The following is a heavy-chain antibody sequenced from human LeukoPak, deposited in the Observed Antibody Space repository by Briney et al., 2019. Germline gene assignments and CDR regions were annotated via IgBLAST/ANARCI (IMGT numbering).Heavy chain of an antibody. J-gene: IGHJ4*01. D-gene: IGHD4-11*01. CDR3: ARDAQRGFDYSNSLRY. CDR2: IWSDGTNT. Sequence: GGSLRLSCAASGFIFSRYGMHWVPQAPGKGLEWVAVIWSDGTNTFYAGSVKGRFTISRDNAQNIVFLQMSSLRVEDTAMYYCARDAQRGFDYSNSLRYWGHGTLVTVSS. V-gene: IGHV3-30*12. CDR1: GFIFSRYG.